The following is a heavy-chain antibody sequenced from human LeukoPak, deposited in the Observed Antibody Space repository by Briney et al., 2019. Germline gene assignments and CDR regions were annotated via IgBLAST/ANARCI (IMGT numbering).Heavy chain of an antibody. Sequence: SETLSLTCAVYGGSFSGYYWSWIRQPPGKGLEWIGEINHSGSTNYNPSLKSRVTISVDTSKNQFSLKLSSVTAADTAVYYCARATIPPVAAKGGRFDYWGQGTLVTVSS. CDR3: ARATIPPVAAKGGRFDY. J-gene: IGHJ4*02. V-gene: IGHV4-34*01. D-gene: IGHD6-19*01. CDR1: GGSFSGYY. CDR2: INHSGST.